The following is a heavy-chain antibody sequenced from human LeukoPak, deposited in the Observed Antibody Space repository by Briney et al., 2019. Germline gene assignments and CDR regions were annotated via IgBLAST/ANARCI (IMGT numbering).Heavy chain of an antibody. CDR1: GGSVSSGSYY. J-gene: IGHJ4*02. Sequence: TSETLSLTCTVSGGSVSSGSYYWSWIRQPPGKGLEWIGYIYYSGSTNYNPSLKSRVTISVDTSKNQFSLKLSSVTAADTAVYYCARDQADSSGYYMYFDYWGQGTLVTVSS. CDR2: IYYSGST. V-gene: IGHV4-61*01. CDR3: ARDQADSSGYYMYFDY. D-gene: IGHD3-22*01.